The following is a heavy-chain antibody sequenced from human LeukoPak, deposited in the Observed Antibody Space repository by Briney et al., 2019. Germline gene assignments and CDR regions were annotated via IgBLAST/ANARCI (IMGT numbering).Heavy chain of an antibody. CDR1: GYTLTELS. CDR2: FGPEDGET. D-gene: IGHD3-3*01. CDR3: ATLRGDFWSGYYTGNWFDP. V-gene: IGHV1-24*01. Sequence: ASVKVSCKVSGYTLTELSMHWVRQAPGKGLEWMGGFGPEDGETIYAQKFQGRVTMTEDTSTDTAYMELSSLRSEDTAVYYCATLRGDFWSGYYTGNWFDPWGQGTLVTVSS. J-gene: IGHJ5*02.